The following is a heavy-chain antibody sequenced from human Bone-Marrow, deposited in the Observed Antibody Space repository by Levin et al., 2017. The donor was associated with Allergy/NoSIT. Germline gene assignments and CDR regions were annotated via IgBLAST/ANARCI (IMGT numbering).Heavy chain of an antibody. CDR2: IYHSGST. D-gene: IGHD3-3*01. Sequence: SETLSLTCAVSGYSISSGYYWGWIRQPPGKGLEWIGSIYHSGSTYYNPSLKSRVTISVDTSKNQFSLKLSSVTAADTAVYYCARGAGWSGRNWFDPWGQGTLVTVSS. CDR3: ARGAGWSGRNWFDP. J-gene: IGHJ5*02. CDR1: GYSISSGYY. V-gene: IGHV4-38-2*01.